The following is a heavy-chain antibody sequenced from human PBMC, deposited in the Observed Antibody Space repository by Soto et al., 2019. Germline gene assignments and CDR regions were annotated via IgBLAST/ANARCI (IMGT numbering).Heavy chain of an antibody. D-gene: IGHD2-15*01. J-gene: IGHJ5*02. V-gene: IGHV1-18*01. CDR1: GYTFTSYG. CDR2: ISAYNGNT. CDR3: ARDEICSGGSCYSGNNWFDP. Sequence: ASVKVSCKASGYTFTSYGISWVRQAPGQGLEWMGWISAYNGNTNYAQKLQGRVTMTTDTSTSTAYMELRSLRSDDTAVYYCARDEICSGGSCYSGNNWFDPWGQGTLVTVSS.